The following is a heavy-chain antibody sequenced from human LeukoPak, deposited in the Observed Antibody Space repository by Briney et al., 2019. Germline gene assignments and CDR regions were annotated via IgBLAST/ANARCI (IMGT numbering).Heavy chain of an antibody. CDR2: IYYSGST. Sequence: SETLSLTCTVSGGSISNYYWSWIRQPPGKGLEWIGYIYYSGSTNYNPSLKSRVTMSVDTSKNQFSLKLSSVTAADTAVYYCARGRVVPAATTRVGYYYYYYMDVWGKGTTVTVSS. CDR3: ARGRVVPAATTRVGYYYYYYMDV. V-gene: IGHV4-59*12. J-gene: IGHJ6*03. CDR1: GGSISNYY. D-gene: IGHD2-2*01.